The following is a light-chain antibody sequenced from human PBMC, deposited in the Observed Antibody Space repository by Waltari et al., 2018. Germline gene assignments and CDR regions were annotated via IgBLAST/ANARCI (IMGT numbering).Light chain of an antibody. CDR1: SSNIEMNY. V-gene: IGLV1-47*01. CDR2: RNN. J-gene: IGLJ1*01. CDR3: AAWDDSLSGLYV. Sequence: QSVLTQPPSASGTPGQRVTISCSGSSSNIEMNYVYWFQRLPGTAPRLLIYRNNRRPSGVPGRFSGSKSGTSASLAISGLRSDDEADYYCAAWDDSLSGLYVFGTGTKVTVL.